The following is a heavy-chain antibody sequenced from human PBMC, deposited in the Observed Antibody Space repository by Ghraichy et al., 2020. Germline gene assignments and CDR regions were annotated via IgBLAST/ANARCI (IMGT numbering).Heavy chain of an antibody. V-gene: IGHV4-39*01. CDR1: GGSISSGSYY. CDR2: IHYTRST. CDR3: ARLLYDSRGYYYFDY. D-gene: IGHD3-22*01. J-gene: IGHJ4*02. Sequence: SETLSLTCTVSGGSISSGSYYWGWIRQPPGRGLEWIGSIHYTRSTYDNPSLKSRVTMSVDTSKSQFSLKLRSVTAADTALYYCARLLYDSRGYYYFDYWGQGTLVTVSS.